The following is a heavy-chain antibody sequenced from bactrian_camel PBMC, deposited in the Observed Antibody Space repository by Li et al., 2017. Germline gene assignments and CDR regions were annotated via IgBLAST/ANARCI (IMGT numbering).Heavy chain of an antibody. D-gene: IGHD6*01. Sequence: HVQLVESGGGSVQSGGSLRLSCAASGVALSTYSMGWFRQAPGKEREAISCIMWTGDRAVYADSVEGRFTISRDNANNTVYLQLNSLRTEDMAMYYCAAANYGDSSMDAWGQGTQVTVS. CDR3: AAANYGDSSMDA. CDR2: IMWTGDRA. J-gene: IGHJ6*01. CDR1: GVALSTYS. V-gene: IGHV3S60*01.